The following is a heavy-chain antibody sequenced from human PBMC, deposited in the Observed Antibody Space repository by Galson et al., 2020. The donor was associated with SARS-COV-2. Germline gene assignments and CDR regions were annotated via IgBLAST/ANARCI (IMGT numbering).Heavy chain of an antibody. CDR2: IYYSGST. D-gene: IGHD6-6*01. V-gene: IGHV4-59*01. CDR1: GGSISSYY. J-gene: IGHJ6*02. CDR3: ARVEYSSSLGAMDV. Sequence: SQTLSLTCTVSGGSISSYYWSWIRQPPGKGLEWIGYIYYSGSTNYNPSLKSRVTISVDTSKNQFSLKLSSVTAADTAVYYCARVEYSSSLGAMDVWGQGTTVTVSS.